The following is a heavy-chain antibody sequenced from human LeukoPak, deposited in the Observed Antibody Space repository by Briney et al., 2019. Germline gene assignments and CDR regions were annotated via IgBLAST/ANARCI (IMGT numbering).Heavy chain of an antibody. J-gene: IGHJ4*02. V-gene: IGHV5-51*01. CDR3: ARRYCSSTSCNPYFFDL. Sequence: GESLKISCKGSGYTFTNYYIGWVRQMPGKGREWMGTISPGDSDARYSPSFQGQVTISADKSISTAYLRWSSLKASDTAIYYCARRYCSSTSCNPYFFDLWGQGTLVTVSS. CDR2: ISPGDSDA. CDR1: GYTFTNYY. D-gene: IGHD2-2*01.